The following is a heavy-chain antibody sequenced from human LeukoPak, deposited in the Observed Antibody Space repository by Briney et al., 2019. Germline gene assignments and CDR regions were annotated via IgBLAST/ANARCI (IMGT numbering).Heavy chain of an antibody. Sequence: SETLSLTCTVSGGSISSYYWSWIRQPPGKGLEWIGYIYYSGSTNYNPSLKSRVTISIDTSKNQFSLKLTSVTAADTAVYYYAGYRAYWDWHFDLWGRGAPVTVSP. CDR3: AGYRAYWDWHFDL. CDR2: IYYSGST. V-gene: IGHV4-59*01. D-gene: IGHD2-8*02. CDR1: GGSISSYY. J-gene: IGHJ2*01.